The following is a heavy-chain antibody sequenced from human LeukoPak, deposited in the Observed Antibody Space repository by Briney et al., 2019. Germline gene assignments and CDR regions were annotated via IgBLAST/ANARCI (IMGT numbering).Heavy chain of an antibody. Sequence: AGGSLRLSCAASGFTVSSNYMSWVRQAPGKGLEWVSVIYSGGSTYYADSVKGRFTISRDNSKNTLYLQMNSLRAEDTAVYYCARDMGSSSEIDYWGQGTLVTVSS. CDR2: IYSGGST. D-gene: IGHD6-6*01. J-gene: IGHJ4*02. V-gene: IGHV3-53*01. CDR1: GFTVSSNY. CDR3: ARDMGSSSEIDY.